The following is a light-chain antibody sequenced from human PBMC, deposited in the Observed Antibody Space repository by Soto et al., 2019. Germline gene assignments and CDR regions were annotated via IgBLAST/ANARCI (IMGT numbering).Light chain of an antibody. CDR3: LQYGGSPT. CDR1: QIVDANH. Sequence: EIVLTQSPGTLSLSPGERATLSCRASQIVDANHVAWYQQKPGQAPRLLIYTTSYSASGIPDRFTGSGSGTDFSLTISKLEPEDFVVYYCLQYGGSPTFGQGTRVDFK. J-gene: IGKJ1*01. V-gene: IGKV3-20*01. CDR2: TTS.